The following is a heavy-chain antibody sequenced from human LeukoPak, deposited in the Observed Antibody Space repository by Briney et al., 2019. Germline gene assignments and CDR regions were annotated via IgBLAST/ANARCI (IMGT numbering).Heavy chain of an antibody. D-gene: IGHD6-19*01. J-gene: IGHJ4*02. CDR1: GFPFSNYA. Sequence: GGSLRLSCAASGFPFSNYALHWVRQAPGNGLEWVSAISGSGGSTYYADSVKGRFTISRDNSKNTLYLQMNSLRAEDTAVYYCAKTQWLVMHYFDYWGQGTLVTVSS. CDR3: AKTQWLVMHYFDY. CDR2: ISGSGGST. V-gene: IGHV3-23*01.